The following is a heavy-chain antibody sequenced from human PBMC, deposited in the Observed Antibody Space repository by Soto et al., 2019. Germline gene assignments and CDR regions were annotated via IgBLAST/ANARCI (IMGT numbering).Heavy chain of an antibody. D-gene: IGHD3-3*01. J-gene: IGHJ6*02. V-gene: IGHV1-69*01. CDR3: ARGSAIFGVSRRYYYGMDV. CDR2: IIPIFGTA. CDR1: GGTFSSYA. Sequence: QVQLVQSGAEVKQPGSSVKVSCKASGGTFSSYAISWVRQAPGQGLEWMGGIIPIFGTANYAQKFQGRVTITADESTSTAYMELSSLRSEDTAVYYCARGSAIFGVSRRYYYGMDVWGQGTTVTVSS.